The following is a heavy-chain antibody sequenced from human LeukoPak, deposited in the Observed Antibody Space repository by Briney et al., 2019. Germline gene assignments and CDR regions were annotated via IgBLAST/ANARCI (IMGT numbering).Heavy chain of an antibody. D-gene: IGHD3-3*01. Sequence: SETLSLTCTVSGGSISSGDYYWSWIRQLPGKGLEWIGYIYYSGSTNYNPSLKSRVTISVDTSKNQFSLKLSSVTAADTAVYYCARRRYDFWSGSLPMDVWGKGTTVTVSS. CDR3: ARRRYDFWSGSLPMDV. CDR1: GGSISSGDYY. V-gene: IGHV4-30-4*08. J-gene: IGHJ6*03. CDR2: IYYSGST.